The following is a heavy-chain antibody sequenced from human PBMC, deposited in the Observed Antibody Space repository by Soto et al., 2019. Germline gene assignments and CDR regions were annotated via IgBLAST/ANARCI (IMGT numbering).Heavy chain of an antibody. D-gene: IGHD3-3*01. CDR1: GGSISSGGYS. Sequence: LSLTCAVSGGSISSGGYSWSWIRQPPGKGLEWIGYIYHSGSTYYNPSLKSRVTISVDRSKNQFSLKLSSVTAADTAVYYCARGGTIFGVVIRGTYWFDPWGQGTLVTVSS. CDR2: IYHSGST. J-gene: IGHJ5*02. CDR3: ARGGTIFGVVIRGTYWFDP. V-gene: IGHV4-30-2*01.